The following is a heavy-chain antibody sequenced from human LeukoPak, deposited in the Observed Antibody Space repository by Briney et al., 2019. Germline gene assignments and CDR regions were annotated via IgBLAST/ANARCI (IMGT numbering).Heavy chain of an antibody. D-gene: IGHD4-17*01. V-gene: IGHV3-7*01. CDR3: ARGHYGLDI. CDR1: GFTISSHW. Sequence: GGSLRLSCAASGFTISSHWMTWVRQTPGKGLEWVAHINQDGSENNCVDSVTGRFTISRDNAKNSLYLQLNSLRAEDTALYYCARGHYGLDIWGQGTMVTVSS. CDR2: INQDGSEN. J-gene: IGHJ3*02.